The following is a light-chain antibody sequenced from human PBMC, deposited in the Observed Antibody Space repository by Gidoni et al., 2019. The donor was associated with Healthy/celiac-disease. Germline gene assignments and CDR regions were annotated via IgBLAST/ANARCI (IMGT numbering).Light chain of an antibody. CDR1: QSVLYSSNNKNY. Sequence: DIVMTQSPDSLAVSLGERATINCKSSQSVLYSSNNKNYLAWSQQKPGQPPKLLIYWASTRESGVPDRFSGSGSGTDFTLTISSLQAEDVAVYYCQQYYSTPLTFXXXTKVEIK. CDR2: WAS. V-gene: IGKV4-1*01. CDR3: QQYYSTPLT. J-gene: IGKJ1*01.